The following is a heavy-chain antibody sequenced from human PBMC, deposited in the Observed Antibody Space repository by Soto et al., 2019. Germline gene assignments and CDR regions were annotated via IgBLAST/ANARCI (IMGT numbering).Heavy chain of an antibody. Sequence: QVQLVQSGAEMKKPGASVKVSCKASGYTFSSYGISWVRQAPGLGLEWLGWISAYTAHTNYAQNLQGRVTMTTDTSTSTAYMELRSLTSDDTALYYCVRDNYHDGSGYYYHDGGDFDYWGQGTLVTVSS. V-gene: IGHV1-18*04. CDR2: ISAYTAHT. J-gene: IGHJ4*02. CDR3: VRDNYHDGSGYYYHDGGDFDY. D-gene: IGHD3-22*01. CDR1: GYTFSSYG.